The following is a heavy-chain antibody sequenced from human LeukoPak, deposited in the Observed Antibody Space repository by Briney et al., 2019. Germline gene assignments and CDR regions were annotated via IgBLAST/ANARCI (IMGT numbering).Heavy chain of an antibody. Sequence: TGGSLRLSCAASGFTFSSYAMSWVGQAPGKGLEWVSAISGSGGSTYYADSVKGRFTISRDNSKNTLYLQMNSLRAEDTAVYYCAKDREPSGYDYRGDYFDSWGQGTLVTVSS. CDR3: AKDREPSGYDYRGDYFDS. V-gene: IGHV3-23*01. CDR2: ISGSGGST. CDR1: GFTFSSYA. D-gene: IGHD5-12*01. J-gene: IGHJ4*02.